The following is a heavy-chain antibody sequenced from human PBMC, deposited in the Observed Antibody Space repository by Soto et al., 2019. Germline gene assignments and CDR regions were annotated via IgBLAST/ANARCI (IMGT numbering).Heavy chain of an antibody. J-gene: IGHJ5*02. CDR2: INSDASHT. CDR1: GFTFSTYW. Sequence: PGGSLRLSCAASGFTFSTYWMHWIRQVPGKGLEWVSRINSDASHTYYADSVKGRFTISRDNAKNTLHLEMNNLSAEDTAVYHCAKNQGVELVPLATVDWFDPWGQGSVVTVSS. CDR3: AKNQGVELVPLATVDWFDP. V-gene: IGHV3-74*01. D-gene: IGHD1-26*01.